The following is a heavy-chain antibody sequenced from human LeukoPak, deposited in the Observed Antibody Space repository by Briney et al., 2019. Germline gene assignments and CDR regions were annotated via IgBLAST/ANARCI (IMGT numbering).Heavy chain of an antibody. J-gene: IGHJ3*02. CDR2: IHNSGST. V-gene: IGHV4-59*02. D-gene: IGHD1-26*01. CDR3: VRDWEGFNFDI. CDR1: GGSVRSYY. Sequence: PSETLSLTCTVSGGSVRSYYWSWIRQPPGEGLEWIAYIHNSGSTNYNPSLNSRVTISVDTSKNHFSLKLSSVTAADTAVYYCVRDWEGFNFDIWGQGAMVTVSS.